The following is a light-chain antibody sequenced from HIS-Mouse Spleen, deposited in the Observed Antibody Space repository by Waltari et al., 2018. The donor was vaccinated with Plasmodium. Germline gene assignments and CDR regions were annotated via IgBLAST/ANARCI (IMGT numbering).Light chain of an antibody. J-gene: IGKJ5*01. Sequence: AIQLTQSPSSLSASVGDRVTITCRASQGISSALAWYQQKPGKAPKLLIYDASSLESGVPSRFSGSGSGTDFTLTISSLQPEDFATYYGQQFNSYPQGTFGQGTRLEIK. V-gene: IGKV1-13*02. CDR3: QQFNSYPQGT. CDR2: DAS. CDR1: QGISSA.